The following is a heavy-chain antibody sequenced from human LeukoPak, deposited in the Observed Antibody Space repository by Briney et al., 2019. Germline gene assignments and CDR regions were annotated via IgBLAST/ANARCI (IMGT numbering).Heavy chain of an antibody. CDR3: ARNQDYGGFDF. Sequence: GGSLRLSCAASGFTVSSNYMSWVRQAPGKGLERVSVIYSGGGTYYADSVKGRFTVSRDNSKNTLYLQMNSLRVDDTAMYYCARNQDYGGFDFWGQGTLVTVSS. V-gene: IGHV3-66*01. D-gene: IGHD4-23*01. CDR1: GFTVSSNY. J-gene: IGHJ4*02. CDR2: IYSGGGT.